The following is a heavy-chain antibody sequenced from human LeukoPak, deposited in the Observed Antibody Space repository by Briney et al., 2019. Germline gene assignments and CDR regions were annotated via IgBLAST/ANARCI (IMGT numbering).Heavy chain of an antibody. Sequence: SETLSLTCAVYGGSFSGYYWSWIRQPPGKGPEWIGEINHSGSTNYNPSLKSRVTISVDTSKNQFSLKLTSVTAADTAMYYCARGSPLHTADYYYNMDVWGKGTTVTVSS. CDR1: GGSFSGYY. V-gene: IGHV4-34*01. D-gene: IGHD5-18*01. J-gene: IGHJ6*03. CDR2: INHSGST. CDR3: ARGSPLHTADYYYNMDV.